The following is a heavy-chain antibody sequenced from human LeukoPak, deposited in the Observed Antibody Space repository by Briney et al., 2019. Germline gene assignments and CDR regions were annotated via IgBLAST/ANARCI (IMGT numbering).Heavy chain of an antibody. CDR3: ARFRAYYDILTGYPYYWYFDL. D-gene: IGHD3-9*01. V-gene: IGHV4-30-4*01. CDR1: GGSISSGDYY. CDR2: IYYSGST. J-gene: IGHJ2*01. Sequence: SETLSLTCTVSGGSISSGDYYWSWIRQPPGKGLEWIGYIYYSGSTYYNPSLKSRFTISVDTSKNQFSLKLSSVTAADTAVYYCARFRAYYDILTGYPYYWYFDLWGRGTLVTVSS.